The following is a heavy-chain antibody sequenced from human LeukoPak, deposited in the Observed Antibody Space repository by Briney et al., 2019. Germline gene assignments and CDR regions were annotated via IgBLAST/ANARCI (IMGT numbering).Heavy chain of an antibody. CDR3: AGYASSGRRDAFDI. V-gene: IGHV1-69*13. CDR2: IIPIFGTA. CDR1: GGTFSSYA. J-gene: IGHJ3*02. Sequence: SVKVSCKASGGTFSSYAISWVRQAPGQGLEWMGGIIPIFGTANYAQKFQGRVTITADESTSTAYMELSSLRSEDTAGYYCAGYASSGRRDAFDIWGQGTMVTVSS. D-gene: IGHD3-22*01.